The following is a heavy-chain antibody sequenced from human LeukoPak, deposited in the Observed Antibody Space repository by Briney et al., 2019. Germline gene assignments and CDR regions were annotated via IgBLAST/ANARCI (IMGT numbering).Heavy chain of an antibody. D-gene: IGHD5-12*01. CDR2: IKGKTDGGKT. J-gene: IGHJ4*02. V-gene: IGHV3-15*01. CDR3: TTDWGVVIVATTFDY. Sequence: GGGLRLSCAASGFTFSKAWMSWVRQAPGKGREWVGHIKGKTDGGKTDYAAPVRGRVTISRDDSKNTLYLKMNSLKTEDTAVYYCTTDWGVVIVATTFDYWGQGNLVTVSS. CDR1: GFTFSKAW.